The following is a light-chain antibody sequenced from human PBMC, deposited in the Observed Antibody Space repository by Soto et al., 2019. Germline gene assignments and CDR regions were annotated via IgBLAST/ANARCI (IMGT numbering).Light chain of an antibody. V-gene: IGKV3-11*01. CDR1: QSFRGL. CDR3: QQRHKWPIT. CDR2: DAY. Sequence: EVVLTQSPVTLSLSPGERATLSCRASQSFRGLLAWYQQKPGQAPRLLIYDAYNRATGIPPRFSGSGSGTDFTVTISRLGREDAAVYYCQQRHKWPITFGQGTRLEIK. J-gene: IGKJ5*01.